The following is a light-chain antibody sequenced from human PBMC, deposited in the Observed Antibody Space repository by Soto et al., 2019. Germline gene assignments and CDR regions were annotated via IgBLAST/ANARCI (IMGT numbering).Light chain of an antibody. V-gene: IGLV2-14*01. J-gene: IGLJ2*01. CDR1: SSDVGGYNF. CDR2: DVT. Sequence: QSVLTQPASVSGSPGQSITIPCTGTSSDVGGYNFVSWYQQHPDKAPRLMIYDVTNRPSGVSDRFSGSKSGNTASLTISGLQAEDEADYYCSSYTSGSTLVVFGGGTKLTVL. CDR3: SSYTSGSTLVV.